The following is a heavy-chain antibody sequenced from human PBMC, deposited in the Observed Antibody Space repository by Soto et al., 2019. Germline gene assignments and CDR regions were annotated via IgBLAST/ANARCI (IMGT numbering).Heavy chain of an antibody. Sequence: PGGSLRLSCAASGFTFSSYGMHWVRQAPGKRLEWVAVIWYDGSNKYYADSVKGRFTISRDNSKNTLYLQMNSLRAEDTAVYYSARLSYYDILTGYYYGMDVWGQGTTVTVSS. CDR2: IWYDGSNK. J-gene: IGHJ6*02. D-gene: IGHD3-9*01. CDR3: ARLSYYDILTGYYYGMDV. CDR1: GFTFSSYG. V-gene: IGHV3-33*01.